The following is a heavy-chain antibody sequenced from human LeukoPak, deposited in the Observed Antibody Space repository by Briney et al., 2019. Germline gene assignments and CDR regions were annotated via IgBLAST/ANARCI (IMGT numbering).Heavy chain of an antibody. J-gene: IGHJ4*02. V-gene: IGHV5-51*01. Sequence: GGSLKIPCQGSGYTFISYWVGWVGRLPGKDLEWLGIMFTDDSNIRVNTSFQGPVTISAHKPTCTAYVQSSSLKAADTAIYYCARLGGYYLYYFDYWGQGTPVTVSS. CDR2: MFTDDSNI. CDR1: GYTFISYW. CDR3: ARLGGYYLYYFDY. D-gene: IGHD3-22*01.